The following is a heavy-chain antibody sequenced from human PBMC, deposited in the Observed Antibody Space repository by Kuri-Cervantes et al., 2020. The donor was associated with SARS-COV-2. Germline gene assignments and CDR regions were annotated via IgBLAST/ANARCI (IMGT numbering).Heavy chain of an antibody. D-gene: IGHD7-27*01. J-gene: IGHJ3*02. CDR3: ARDGTPKSWGSAFDI. CDR2: IYYSGST. CDR1: GGSISSGSYY. V-gene: IGHV4-39*07. Sequence: ESLKISCTVSGGSISSGSYYWGWIRQPPGKGLEWIGSIYYSGSTYYNPSLKSRVTISVDTSKNQFSLKLSSVTAADTAVYYCARDGTPKSWGSAFDIWGQGTMVTVSS.